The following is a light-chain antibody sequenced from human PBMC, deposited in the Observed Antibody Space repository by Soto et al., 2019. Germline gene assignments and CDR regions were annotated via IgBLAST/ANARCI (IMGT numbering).Light chain of an antibody. Sequence: QSALTQPASVSGSPGQSITISCTGTSSDVGGYKYVSWYQQHPDKAPKLLIYEVSNRPSGVSSRFSGSKSGNTASLTISGLLAEDEADYYCSSYTTTSPYVFGSGTKLTV. CDR1: SSDVGGYKY. J-gene: IGLJ1*01. CDR3: SSYTTTSPYV. CDR2: EVS. V-gene: IGLV2-14*01.